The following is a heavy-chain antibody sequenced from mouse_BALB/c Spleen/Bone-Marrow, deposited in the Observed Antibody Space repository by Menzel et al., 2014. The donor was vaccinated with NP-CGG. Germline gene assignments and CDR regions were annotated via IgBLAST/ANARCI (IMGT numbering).Heavy chain of an antibody. J-gene: IGHJ4*01. Sequence: EVKVEESGAELVKPGASVKLSCTASGFNIKDTYMHWVKQRPEQGLEWIGRIDPASGNTKYDPKFQGKATITADTSSNTAYLQLSSLTSEDTAVYYCALLLRYYAMDYWGQGTSVTVSS. CDR1: GFNIKDTY. V-gene: IGHV14-3*02. CDR2: IDPASGNT. CDR3: ALLLRYYAMDY. D-gene: IGHD1-1*01.